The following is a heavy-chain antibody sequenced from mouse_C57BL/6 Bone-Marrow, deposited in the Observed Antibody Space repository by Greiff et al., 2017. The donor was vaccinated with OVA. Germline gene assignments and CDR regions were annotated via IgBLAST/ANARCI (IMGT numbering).Heavy chain of an antibody. Sequence: QVQLQQPGAELVKPGASVKMSCKASGYTFTSYWITWVKQRPGQGLEWIGDIYPGSGSTNYNEKFKSKATLTVDTSSSTAYMQLSSLTSEDSAVXFCARVYYYGSSYAWLAYWGQGTLVTVSA. V-gene: IGHV1-55*01. J-gene: IGHJ3*01. CDR3: ARVYYYGSSYAWLAY. CDR2: IYPGSGST. D-gene: IGHD1-1*01. CDR1: GYTFTSYW.